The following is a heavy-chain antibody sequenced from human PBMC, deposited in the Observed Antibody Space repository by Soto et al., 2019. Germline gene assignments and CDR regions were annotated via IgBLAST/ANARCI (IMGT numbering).Heavy chain of an antibody. V-gene: IGHV3-49*03. Sequence: PGGSLRLSCSASGFTFGAYAMSWFRQAPGKGLEWVGFIRGRAYGGTTEYAASVRGRFTISRDNSQSFAYLQMNSLEADDTAVYFCARGGYNAYETAPLFFDYWGRGTLVTVSS. D-gene: IGHD5-12*01. CDR1: GFTFGAYA. J-gene: IGHJ4*02. CDR3: ARGGYNAYETAPLFFDY. CDR2: IRGRAYGGTT.